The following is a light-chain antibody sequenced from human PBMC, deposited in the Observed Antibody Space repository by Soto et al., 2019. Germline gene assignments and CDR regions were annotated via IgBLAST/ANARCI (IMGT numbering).Light chain of an antibody. Sequence: EIVLTQSPATLSLSPGIRATLSCRASQNISNYLIWYQQKPGQAPRLLIYDVSNRATGIPARFSGSGSGTDFTLTISSLQPEDFATYFCQQSYSTSWTFGQGTKVDIK. J-gene: IGKJ1*01. CDR1: QNISNY. V-gene: IGKV3-11*01. CDR2: DVS. CDR3: QQSYSTSWT.